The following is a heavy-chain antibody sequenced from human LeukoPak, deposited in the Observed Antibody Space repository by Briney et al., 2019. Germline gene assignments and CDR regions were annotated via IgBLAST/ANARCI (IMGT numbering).Heavy chain of an antibody. Sequence: ASVKVSCKASGYAFTSYYMHWVRQAPGQGLEWMGIINPSGGSTSYAQKFQGRVTMTRDTSTSTVYMELSSLRSEDTAVYYCAREVRMVVGPTRFDPWGQGTLVTVSS. CDR2: INPSGGST. V-gene: IGHV1-46*01. CDR1: GYAFTSYY. J-gene: IGHJ5*02. D-gene: IGHD1-26*01. CDR3: AREVRMVVGPTRFDP.